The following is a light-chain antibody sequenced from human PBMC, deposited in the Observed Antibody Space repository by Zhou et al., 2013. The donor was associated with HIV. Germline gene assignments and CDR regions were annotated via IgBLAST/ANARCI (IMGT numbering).Light chain of an antibody. CDR3: QQYGSSPFT. CDR2: GAS. Sequence: EIVLTQSPGTLSLSPGERATLSCRASQSVSSFLAWYQHKPGQAPRLLIYGASSRATGIPDRFSGRGSGTDFTLTINRLEPEDVAVYYCQQYGSSPFTFGPGTKVDIK. V-gene: IGKV3-20*01. J-gene: IGKJ3*01. CDR1: QSVSSF.